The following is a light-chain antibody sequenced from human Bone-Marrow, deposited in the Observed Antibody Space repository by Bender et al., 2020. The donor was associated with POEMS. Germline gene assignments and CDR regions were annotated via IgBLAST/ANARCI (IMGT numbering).Light chain of an antibody. J-gene: IGLJ2*01. V-gene: IGLV2-14*01. CDR2: DVG. CDR1: NSDVGGYNH. CDR3: SSYTSSSSLI. Sequence: QSALTQPASVSGSPGQSITISCTGTNSDVGGYNHVSWHQQHPGKAPKLMIYDVGSRPSGVSNRFSGSKSGNTASLTISGLRAEDEGDYFCSSYTSSSSLIFGGGTKLTVL.